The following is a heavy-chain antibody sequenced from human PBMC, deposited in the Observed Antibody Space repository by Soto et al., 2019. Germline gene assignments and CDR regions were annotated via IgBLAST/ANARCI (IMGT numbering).Heavy chain of an antibody. D-gene: IGHD4-17*01. CDR2: IGSSSSTI. Sequence: EVQLVESGGGLVQPGGSLRLSCAASGFTFSSYSMNWVRQAPGKGLEWVSYIGSSSSTIYYADSVKGRFTISSDNAKNSLYLHMTSLRAEDTAVYYCARDLNYGLFDYWGQGTLVTVSS. V-gene: IGHV3-48*01. CDR1: GFTFSSYS. CDR3: ARDLNYGLFDY. J-gene: IGHJ4*02.